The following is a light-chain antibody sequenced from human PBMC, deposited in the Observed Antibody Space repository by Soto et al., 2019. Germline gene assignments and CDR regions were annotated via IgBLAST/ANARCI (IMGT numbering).Light chain of an antibody. CDR1: QSVSNNY. V-gene: IGKV3-20*01. CDR2: GAS. Sequence: EIVLVQSPGTLSLSPGERATLSCRASQSVSNNYLAWYQQKPGQAPRLLIYGASSRATSVPDRFSGSGTGTDFSITITRLEPEDFAVYYCQQYGVSPLMFTFGQGTKVGVK. J-gene: IGKJ2*01. CDR3: QQYGVSPLMFT.